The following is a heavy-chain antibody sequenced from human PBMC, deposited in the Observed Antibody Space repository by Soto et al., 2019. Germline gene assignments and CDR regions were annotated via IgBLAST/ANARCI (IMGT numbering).Heavy chain of an antibody. J-gene: IGHJ5*02. CDR2: ISAYNGNT. Sequence: GASVKIYCKASGYTFTSYGISGVRQAPGQGLEWMGWISAYNGNTNYAQKLQGRVTMTTDTSTSTAYMELRSLRSDDTAVYYCARFHDSSGFSDWFDPWGQGTLVTVSS. CDR1: GYTFTSYG. V-gene: IGHV1-18*01. D-gene: IGHD3-22*01. CDR3: ARFHDSSGFSDWFDP.